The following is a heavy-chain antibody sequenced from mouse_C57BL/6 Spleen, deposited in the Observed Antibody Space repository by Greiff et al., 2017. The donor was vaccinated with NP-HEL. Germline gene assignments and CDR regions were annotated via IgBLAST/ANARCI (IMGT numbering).Heavy chain of an antibody. J-gene: IGHJ3*01. D-gene: IGHD4-1*01. CDR1: GYTFTDYY. CDR2: INPNNGGT. CDR3: ARGEPGPFAY. V-gene: IGHV1-26*01. Sequence: EVQLQQSGPELVKPAASVKISCKASGYTFTDYYMNWVKQSHGKSLEWIGDINPNNGGTSYNQKFKGKATLTVDKSSSTAYMGLRSLTSEDSAVYYCARGEPGPFAYWGQGTLVTVSA.